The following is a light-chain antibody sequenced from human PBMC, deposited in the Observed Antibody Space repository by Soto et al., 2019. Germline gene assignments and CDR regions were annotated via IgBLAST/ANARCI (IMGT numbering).Light chain of an antibody. Sequence: QSALTQPPSVSGSPGQSVTISCTGSSSDVGSFNRVSWYQQPPGTPPKVMIYEVSHRPSGVPDRFSGSKSGNTASLTISGLQAEDEADYYCSSHTSSNTVVFGGGTKLTVL. CDR2: EVS. V-gene: IGLV2-18*02. CDR1: SSDVGSFNR. CDR3: SSHTSSNTVV. J-gene: IGLJ3*02.